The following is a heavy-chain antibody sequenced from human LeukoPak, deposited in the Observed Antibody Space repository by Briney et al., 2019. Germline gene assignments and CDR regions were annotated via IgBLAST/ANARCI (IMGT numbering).Heavy chain of an antibody. CDR1: GFTFDDYG. V-gene: IGHV3-20*04. J-gene: IGHJ5*02. CDR2: INWNGGRT. CDR3: AKDYDYVWGSYRYLPDWFDP. D-gene: IGHD3-16*02. Sequence: GGSLRLSCAASGFTFDDYGMSWVRQGPGKGLEWVSGINWNGGRTGYADSVKGRFTISRDNAKNSLYLQMNSLRAEDTAVYYCAKDYDYVWGSYRYLPDWFDPWGQGTLVTVSS.